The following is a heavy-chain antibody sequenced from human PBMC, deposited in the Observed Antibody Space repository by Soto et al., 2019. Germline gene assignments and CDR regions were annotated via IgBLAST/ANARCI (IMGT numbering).Heavy chain of an antibody. Sequence: GGCLKMSCKASGYSFTSYWIAWGRQVPGKGLERMGIIYPGASDTRYSPSFQRQPTIPADKSISTAYLQWSSLTASDTAIYYFARQGSIANRRNWLDPWGQGTPVTVSS. J-gene: IGHJ5*02. CDR2: IYPGASDT. V-gene: IGHV5-51*01. D-gene: IGHD6-6*01. CDR1: GYSFTSYW. CDR3: ARQGSIANRRNWLDP.